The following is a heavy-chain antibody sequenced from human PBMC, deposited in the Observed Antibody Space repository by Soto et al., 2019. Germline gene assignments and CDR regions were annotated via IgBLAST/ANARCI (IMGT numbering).Heavy chain of an antibody. CDR3: ARRVHYYYGMDV. CDR1: GFTFSSYE. V-gene: IGHV3-48*03. Sequence: QAGGSLRLSCAASGFTFSSYEMNWVRQAPGKGLEWVSYISSSGSTIYYADSVKGRFTISRDNAKNSLYLQMNSLRAEDTAVYYCARRVHYYYGMDVWGQGTTVTVSS. D-gene: IGHD3-10*01. CDR2: ISSSGSTI. J-gene: IGHJ6*02.